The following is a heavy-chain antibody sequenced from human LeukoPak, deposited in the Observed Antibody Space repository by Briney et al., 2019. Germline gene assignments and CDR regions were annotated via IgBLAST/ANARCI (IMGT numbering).Heavy chain of an antibody. J-gene: IGHJ4*02. CDR1: GYTFTSYD. CDR3: ARDVEMATEVFDY. CDR2: MNPNSGNT. Sequence: ASVKVSCKASGYTFTSYDINWVRQATGQGLEWMGWMNPNSGNTGYAQKFQGRVTMTRNTSISTAYMELSSPRSEDTAVYYCARDVEMATEVFDYWGQGTLVTVSS. D-gene: IGHD5-24*01. V-gene: IGHV1-8*01.